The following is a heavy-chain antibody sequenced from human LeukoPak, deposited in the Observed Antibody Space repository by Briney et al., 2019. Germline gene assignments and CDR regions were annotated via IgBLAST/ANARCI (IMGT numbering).Heavy chain of an antibody. J-gene: IGHJ4*02. V-gene: IGHV1-2*02. CDR3: ARGSVSSGWYGPGDY. CDR2: INPNSGGT. D-gene: IGHD6-19*01. Sequence: GASVKVSCKASGYTFTGYYMHWVRQAPGQGLEWMGWINPNSGGTNYAQKFQGRATMTRDTSISTAYMELSRLRSDDTAVYYCARGSVSSGWYGPGDYWGQGTLVTVSS. CDR1: GYTFTGYY.